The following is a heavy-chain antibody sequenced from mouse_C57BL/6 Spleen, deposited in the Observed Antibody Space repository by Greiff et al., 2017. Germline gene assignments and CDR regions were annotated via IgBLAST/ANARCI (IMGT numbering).Heavy chain of an antibody. CDR3: ARSLFITTVMAMDY. D-gene: IGHD1-1*01. CDR1: GYAFSSSW. J-gene: IGHJ4*01. V-gene: IGHV1-82*01. CDR2: IYPGDGDT. Sequence: QVQLKESGPELVKPGASVKISCKASGYAFSSSWMNWVKQRPGKGLEWIGRIYPGDGDTNYNGKFKGKATLTADKSSSTAYMQLSSLTSEDSAVYFCARSLFITTVMAMDYWGQGTSVTVSS.